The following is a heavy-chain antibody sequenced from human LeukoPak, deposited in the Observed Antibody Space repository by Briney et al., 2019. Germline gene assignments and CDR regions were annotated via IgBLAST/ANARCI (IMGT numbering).Heavy chain of an antibody. Sequence: PSGTLSLTCAVSGGSISSSNWWSWVRQPPGKGLEWIGEIYHRGSTNYNPSLKSRVTISVDKSKNQFSLKLSSVTTADTAVYYCASWIQLKGYFDYWGQGTLVTVSS. D-gene: IGHD5-18*01. CDR2: IYHRGST. V-gene: IGHV4-4*02. J-gene: IGHJ4*02. CDR1: GGSISSSNW. CDR3: ASWIQLKGYFDY.